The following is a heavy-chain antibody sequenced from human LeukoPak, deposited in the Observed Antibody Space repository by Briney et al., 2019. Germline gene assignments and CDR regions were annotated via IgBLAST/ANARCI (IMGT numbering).Heavy chain of an antibody. V-gene: IGHV1-24*01. CDR2: FDPEDGET. CDR1: GYTLTELS. J-gene: IGHJ4*02. Sequence: ASVKVSCKVSGYTLTELSMHWVRQAPGKGLEWMGGFDPEDGETIYAQKFQGRVTLTTDTSTSTAYMELTSLRFDDTAVYYCATTYYSDSSGATHAADWGQGTQVTVSS. CDR3: ATTYYSDSSGATHAAD. D-gene: IGHD3-22*01.